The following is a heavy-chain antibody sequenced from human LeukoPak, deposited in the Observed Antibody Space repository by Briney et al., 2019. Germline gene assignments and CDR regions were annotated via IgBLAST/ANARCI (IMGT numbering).Heavy chain of an antibody. V-gene: IGHV1-18*01. Sequence: ASVKVSCKASGYTFTSYGISWVRQAPGQGLEWMGWISAYNGNTNYAQKLQGRVTMTTDTSTSTAYMELRSLRSDDTAVYYCARDSAYYDILTGYSDYYYYGMDVWGQGTTVTVSS. J-gene: IGHJ6*02. CDR3: ARDSAYYDILTGYSDYYYYGMDV. CDR1: GYTFTSYG. D-gene: IGHD3-9*01. CDR2: ISAYNGNT.